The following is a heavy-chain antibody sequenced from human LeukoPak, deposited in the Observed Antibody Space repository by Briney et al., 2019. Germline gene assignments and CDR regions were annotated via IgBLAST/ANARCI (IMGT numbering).Heavy chain of an antibody. J-gene: IGHJ4*02. D-gene: IGHD3-9*01. V-gene: IGHV4-39*01. CDR2: IYYSGST. Sequence: SETLSLTCTVSGGSISSSSYYWGWLRQPPGTGLEWIGSIYYSGSTYYNPSLKSRVTISVDTSKNQFSLKLSSVTAADTAVYYCARFRWGKDYDILTGYVSGFDYWGQGTLVTVSS. CDR3: ARFRWGKDYDILTGYVSGFDY. CDR1: GGSISSSSYY.